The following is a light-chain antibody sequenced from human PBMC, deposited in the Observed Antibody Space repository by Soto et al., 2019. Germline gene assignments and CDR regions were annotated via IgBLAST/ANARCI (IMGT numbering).Light chain of an antibody. J-gene: IGLJ2*01. CDR3: CSFAGSNTYVV. V-gene: IGLV2-11*01. CDR1: SSDVGHYNF. Sequence: QSVLIQPRSVSGSPGQSVTISCTGTSSDVGHYNFVPWYQHHPGKAPKPMIYRVSQRPSGVPDRFSGSKSGNTASLTISGLQAEDEADYYCCSFAGSNTYVVFGGGTKVTVL. CDR2: RVS.